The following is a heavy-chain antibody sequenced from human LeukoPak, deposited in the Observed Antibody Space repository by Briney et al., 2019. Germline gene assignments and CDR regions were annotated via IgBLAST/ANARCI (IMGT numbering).Heavy chain of an antibody. Sequence: SETLSLTCAVYGGSFSGYYWSWIRQPPGKGLEWIGEINHSGSTNYNPSLKSRVTISVDTSKNQFSLKPSSVTAADTAVYYCARGRAPNWGNYYYYGMDVWGQGTTVTVSS. J-gene: IGHJ6*02. CDR2: INHSGST. CDR1: GGSFSGYY. CDR3: ARGRAPNWGNYYYYGMDV. D-gene: IGHD7-27*01. V-gene: IGHV4-34*01.